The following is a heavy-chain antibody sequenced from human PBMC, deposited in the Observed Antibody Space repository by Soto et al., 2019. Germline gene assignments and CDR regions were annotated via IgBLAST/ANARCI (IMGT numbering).Heavy chain of an antibody. V-gene: IGHV4-4*07. D-gene: IGHD2-15*01. CDR1: RGSIKNYY. J-gene: IGHJ3*01. CDR2: IYNSGTT. Sequence: SETLPLTRTVSRGSIKNYYLRWIRQPAGKGLEWIGRIYNSGTTIYNPSLRSRVTMSVDTSKNQFCPKLTSATAADTAAYYCARARWYDAFNVWGQGTVVTVSS. CDR3: ARARWYDAFNV.